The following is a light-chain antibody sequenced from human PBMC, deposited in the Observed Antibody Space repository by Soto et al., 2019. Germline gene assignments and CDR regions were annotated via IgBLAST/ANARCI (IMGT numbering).Light chain of an antibody. V-gene: IGKV1-5*01. CDR3: QRHMSYA. CDR1: QSISNW. Sequence: DIQMTQSPSTLPASVVDRVTITCRASQSISNWLAWYQQKPGPAPKLLIYHASTLESGVPSTLSDSGSGTEFTLTTSGLQPDDFANYYCQRHMSYAFGQG. J-gene: IGKJ1*01. CDR2: HAS.